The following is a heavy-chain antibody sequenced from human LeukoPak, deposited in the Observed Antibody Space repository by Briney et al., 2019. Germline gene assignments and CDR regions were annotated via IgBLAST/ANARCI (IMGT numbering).Heavy chain of an antibody. J-gene: IGHJ4*02. V-gene: IGHV1-69*05. CDR2: IIPIFGTA. CDR1: GGTFSSYA. D-gene: IGHD3-3*01. CDR3: ASSPRGPAPRYDSPPDPFDY. Sequence: SVKVSCKASGGTFSSYAISWVRQAPGQGLEWMGGIIPIFGTANYAQKFQGRVTITTDESTSTAYMELSSLRSEDTAVYYCASSPRGPAPRYDSPPDPFDYWGQGTLVTVSS.